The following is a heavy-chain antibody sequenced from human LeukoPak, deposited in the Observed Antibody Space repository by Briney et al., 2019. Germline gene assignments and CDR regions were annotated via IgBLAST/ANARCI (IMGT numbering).Heavy chain of an antibody. CDR3: ARGSQRYYGSGSYNGFDP. J-gene: IGHJ5*02. D-gene: IGHD3-10*01. CDR2: IYYSGST. V-gene: IGHV4-59*01. Sequence: SETLSLTCTVSGGSISSYYWSWIRQPPGKGLEWIGYIYYSGSTNYNPSLKSRVTISVDTSKNQFSLKLSSVTAADTAVYYCARGSQRYYGSGSYNGFDPWGQGTLVTVSS. CDR1: GGSISSYY.